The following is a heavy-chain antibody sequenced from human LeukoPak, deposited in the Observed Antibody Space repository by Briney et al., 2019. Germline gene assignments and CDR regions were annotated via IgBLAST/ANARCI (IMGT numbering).Heavy chain of an antibody. CDR2: ISSNGGST. J-gene: IGHJ5*02. Sequence: GGSLRLSCAASGFTFSSYAMHWVRQAPGKGLEYVSAISSNGGSTYYANSVKGRFTISRDNSKNTLYLQMGSLRAEDMAVYYCAREMSIAVAGSFDPWGQGTLVTASS. D-gene: IGHD6-19*01. CDR3: AREMSIAVAGSFDP. V-gene: IGHV3-64*01. CDR1: GFTFSSYA.